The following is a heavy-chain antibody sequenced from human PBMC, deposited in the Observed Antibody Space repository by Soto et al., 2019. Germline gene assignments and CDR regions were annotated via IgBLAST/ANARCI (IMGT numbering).Heavy chain of an antibody. J-gene: IGHJ4*02. Sequence: QVQLVQSGAEVKKPGASVKVSCKASGYTFTSYGISWVRQAPGQGLEWMGWISAYNGNTNYAQKLQGRVTMTTDTSTSTAYMELRSLRSDDTAMYYCARDSHVTIFGVVHDYWGQGTLVTVSS. D-gene: IGHD3-3*01. V-gene: IGHV1-18*01. CDR1: GYTFTSYG. CDR3: ARDSHVTIFGVVHDY. CDR2: ISAYNGNT.